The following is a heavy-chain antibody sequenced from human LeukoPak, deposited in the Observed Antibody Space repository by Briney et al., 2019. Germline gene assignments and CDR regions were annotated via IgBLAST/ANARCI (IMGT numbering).Heavy chain of an antibody. CDR2: IKSKTDGGTT. J-gene: IGHJ4*02. Sequence: PGGSLRLSCAASGFTFSNAWMSWVRQAPGKGLEWVGRIKSKTDGGTTDYAAPVKGRFTISRDDLKSTLYLQMNSLKTEDTAVYYCTTDPDYVWGSYRSTVLEFDYWGQGTLVTVSS. CDR1: GFTFSNAW. CDR3: TTDPDYVWGSYRSTVLEFDY. V-gene: IGHV3-15*01. D-gene: IGHD3-16*02.